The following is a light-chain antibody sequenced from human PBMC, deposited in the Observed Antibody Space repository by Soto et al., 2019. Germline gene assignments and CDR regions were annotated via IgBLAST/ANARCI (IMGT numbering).Light chain of an antibody. CDR2: DDA. Sequence: SYELTQPPSVSVAPGQTARITCGGNNIGSRSVHWYQQKPGQAPVLVVYDDADRPSGIPERLSGSNSGNTATLTISRVEAGDEADYYCQVYDGSIDHNYHKYVFGTGTKVTVL. CDR3: QVYDGSIDHNYHKYV. J-gene: IGLJ1*01. V-gene: IGLV3-21*02. CDR1: NIGSRS.